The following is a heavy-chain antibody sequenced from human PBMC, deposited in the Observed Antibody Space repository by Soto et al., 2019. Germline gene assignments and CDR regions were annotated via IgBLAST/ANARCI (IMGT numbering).Heavy chain of an antibody. V-gene: IGHV2-5*02. D-gene: IGHD3-9*01. Sequence: QITLRESGPALVKPTQTLTLTCTFSGFSLNSRGVGVGWVRQPPGKALEWLAIVYWDDDKRYPPSLRGGPSKRKATPKNRVVWPLTNPDPGATAPYFCGHRGRVDGTGRGFGFWGQESWSPSPQ. CDR2: VYWDDDK. CDR1: GFSLNSRGVG. J-gene: IGHJ4*01. CDR3: GHRGRVDGTGRGFGF.